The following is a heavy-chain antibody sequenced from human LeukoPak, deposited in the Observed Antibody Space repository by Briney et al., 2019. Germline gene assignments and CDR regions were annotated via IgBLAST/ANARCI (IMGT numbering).Heavy chain of an antibody. CDR1: GFTVSSNY. D-gene: IGHD3-22*01. J-gene: IGHJ6*02. Sequence: GGSLRLSCAASGFTVSSNYMSWVRQAPGKGLEWVSAISGSGGSTYYADSVKGRFTISRDNSKNTLYLQVNSLRAENTAVYYCAKAIYYYDSSGYYRYYYGMDVWGQGTTVTVSS. CDR3: AKAIYYYDSSGYYRYYYGMDV. CDR2: ISGSGGST. V-gene: IGHV3-23*01.